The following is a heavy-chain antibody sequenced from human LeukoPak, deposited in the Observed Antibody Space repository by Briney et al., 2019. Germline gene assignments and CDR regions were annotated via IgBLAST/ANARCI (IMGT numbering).Heavy chain of an antibody. CDR3: TFSSYGDHKGVDAFDI. CDR1: GFNFRAYW. D-gene: IGHD4/OR15-4a*01. J-gene: IGHJ3*02. Sequence: GGSLRLSCAASGFNFRAYWIHWVRQDPEKGLVWVSLINSDGTSTNYAASVKGRFTIFRDNARNTVYLQMNSLSAEDTAIYYCTFSSYGDHKGVDAFDIWGQGTMVTVSS. V-gene: IGHV3-74*01. CDR2: INSDGTST.